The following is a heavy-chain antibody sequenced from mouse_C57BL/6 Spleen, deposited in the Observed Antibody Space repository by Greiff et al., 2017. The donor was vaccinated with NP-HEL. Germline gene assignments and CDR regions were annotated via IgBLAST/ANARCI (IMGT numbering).Heavy chain of an antibody. Sequence: EVKLQESGPELVKPGASVKIPCKASGYTFTDYNMDWVKQSHGKSLEWIGDINPNNGGTIYNQKFKGKATLTVDKSSSTAYMELRSLTSEDTAVYYCARPLYWYFDVWGTGTTVTVSS. J-gene: IGHJ1*03. CDR3: ARPLYWYFDV. V-gene: IGHV1-18*01. CDR1: GYTFTDYN. CDR2: INPNNGGT.